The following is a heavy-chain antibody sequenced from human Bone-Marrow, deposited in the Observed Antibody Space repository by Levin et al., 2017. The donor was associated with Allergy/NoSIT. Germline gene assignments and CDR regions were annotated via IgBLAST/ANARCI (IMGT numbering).Heavy chain of an antibody. V-gene: IGHV3-30*18. CDR2: ISYDGSNK. CDR3: AKDIVVVTAIPAYYYYYYGMDV. D-gene: IGHD2-21*02. J-gene: IGHJ6*02. CDR1: GFTFSSYG. Sequence: GESLKISCAASGFTFSSYGMHWVRQAPGKGLEWVAVISYDGSNKYYADSVKGRFTISRDNSKNTLYLQMNSLRAEDTAVYYCAKDIVVVTAIPAYYYYYYGMDVWGQGTTVTVSS.